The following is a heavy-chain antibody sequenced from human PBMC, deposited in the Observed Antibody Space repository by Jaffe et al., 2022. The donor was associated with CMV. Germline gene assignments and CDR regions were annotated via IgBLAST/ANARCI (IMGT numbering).Heavy chain of an antibody. J-gene: IGHJ5*02. CDR3: ARFPRGHCSGGSCRGSNWFDP. Sequence: QVQLQQWGAGLLKPSETLSLTCAVYGGSFSGYYWSWIRQPPGKGLEWIGEINHSGSTNYNPSLKSRVTISVDTSKNQFSLKLSSVTAADTAVYYCARFPRGHCSGGSCRGSNWFDPWGQGTLVTVSS. CDR1: GGSFSGYY. D-gene: IGHD2-15*01. CDR2: INHSGST. V-gene: IGHV4-34*01.